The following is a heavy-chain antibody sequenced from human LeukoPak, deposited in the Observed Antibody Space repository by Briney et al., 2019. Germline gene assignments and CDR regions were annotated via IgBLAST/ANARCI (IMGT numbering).Heavy chain of an antibody. CDR2: ISGSGGST. CDR1: GFTFSSYA. J-gene: IGHJ6*03. D-gene: IGHD2-2*01. Sequence: GGSLRLSCAASGFTFSSYAMRWVRQAPGKGLEWVSAISGSGGSTYYADSVKGRFTISRDNSKNTLYLQMNSLRAEDTAVYYCAKDKYCSSTSCPYYYYYYMDVWGKGTTVTVSS. CDR3: AKDKYCSSTSCPYYYYYYMDV. V-gene: IGHV3-23*01.